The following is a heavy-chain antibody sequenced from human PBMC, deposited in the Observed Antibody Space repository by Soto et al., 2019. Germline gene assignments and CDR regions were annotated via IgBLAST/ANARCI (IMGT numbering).Heavy chain of an antibody. V-gene: IGHV3-53*01. J-gene: IGHJ6*02. CDR2: IYSGGST. CDR3: ARDNTLNGMDV. D-gene: IGHD2-2*02. CDR1: GFTVSSNY. Sequence: GGSLRLSCAASGFTVSSNYMSWVRQAPGKGLEWVSVIYSGGSTYYADSVKGRFTISRDNSKNTLYLQMNSLRAEDTAVYCCARDNTLNGMDVWGQGTTVTVSS.